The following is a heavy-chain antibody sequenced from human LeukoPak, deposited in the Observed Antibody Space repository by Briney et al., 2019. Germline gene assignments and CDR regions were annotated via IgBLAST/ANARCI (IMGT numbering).Heavy chain of an antibody. V-gene: IGHV1-69*01. D-gene: IGHD3-3*01. CDR2: IIPIFGAA. CDR1: GGTFSSYA. Sequence: GASVKVSCKASGGTFSSYAISWVRQAPGQGLEWMGGIIPIFGAANYAQKFQGRVTITADESTSTAYMELSGLRSEDTAVYYCARGHPPSYYDFWSGYYLPDFDYWGQGTLVTVSS. J-gene: IGHJ4*02. CDR3: ARGHPPSYYDFWSGYYLPDFDY.